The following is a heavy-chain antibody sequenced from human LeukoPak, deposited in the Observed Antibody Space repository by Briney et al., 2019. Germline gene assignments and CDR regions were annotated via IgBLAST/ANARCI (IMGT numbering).Heavy chain of an antibody. J-gene: IGHJ4*02. D-gene: IGHD1-20*01. CDR3: AKDGYNWIAFDD. CDR1: GFTLSTYA. Sequence: HPGGSLRLSCAASGFTLSTYAMHWVRQAPGKGLEWVAYISGTGFTTYYADSVKGRFTISSDSSKNTLFLQMNSLRAEDTAIHYCAKDGYNWIAFDDWGQGTLVTVSS. V-gene: IGHV3-23*01. CDR2: ISGTGFTT.